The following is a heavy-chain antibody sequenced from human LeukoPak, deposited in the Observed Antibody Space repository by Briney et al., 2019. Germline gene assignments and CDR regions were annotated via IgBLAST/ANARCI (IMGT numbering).Heavy chain of an antibody. J-gene: IGHJ4*02. CDR3: ARYSSSSDFSFDY. CDR2: INPNSGGT. Sequence: GASVKVSCKASGYTFTGYYMHWVRQAPGQGLEWMGWINPNSGGTNYAQKFQGRVTMTRDTSISTAYMELSRLRSDDTAVYYCARYSSSSDFSFDYWGQGTLVTVYS. D-gene: IGHD6-6*01. V-gene: IGHV1-2*02. CDR1: GYTFTGYY.